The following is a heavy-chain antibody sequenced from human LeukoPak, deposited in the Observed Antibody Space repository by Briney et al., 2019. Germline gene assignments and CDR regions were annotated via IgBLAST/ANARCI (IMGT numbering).Heavy chain of an antibody. CDR1: GYTFTSYG. J-gene: IGHJ5*02. D-gene: IGHD2-2*01. V-gene: IGHV1-18*01. Sequence: ASVKVSCKASGYTFTSYGISWVRQAPGQGLEWMGWISAYNGNTNYAQKLQGRVTMTTDTSTSTAYMELRSLRSDDTAVYYCARGIPVVPAAQINGGWFDPWGQGTLVTVSS. CDR2: ISAYNGNT. CDR3: ARGIPVVPAAQINGGWFDP.